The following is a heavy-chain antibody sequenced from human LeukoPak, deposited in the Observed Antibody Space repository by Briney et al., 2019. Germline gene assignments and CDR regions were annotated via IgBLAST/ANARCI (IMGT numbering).Heavy chain of an antibody. CDR3: AKDRGVEFDY. CDR2: IRYDGSNK. Sequence: GGSLRLSCAASGFTFSSYGMHWVRQAPGKGLEWVSFIRYDGSNKYYADSVKGRFTISRDNSENTLYLQMNSLRAEDTAVYYCAKDRGVEFDYWGQGTLVTVSS. D-gene: IGHD3-10*01. V-gene: IGHV3-30*02. CDR1: GFTFSSYG. J-gene: IGHJ4*02.